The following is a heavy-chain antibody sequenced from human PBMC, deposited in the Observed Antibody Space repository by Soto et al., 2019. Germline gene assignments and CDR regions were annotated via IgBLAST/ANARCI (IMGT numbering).Heavy chain of an antibody. CDR1: GFTFRNYW. D-gene: IGHD6-13*01. V-gene: IGHV3-7*01. J-gene: IGHJ4*02. Sequence: GGSLRLSCAASGFTFRNYWMTWVRQAAGKGLEWVANIKEDGSEKNYVDSVKGRFTVSRDNAENSLYLQMNSLRAEDTAVYYCARTTAGEYWGQGTLVTVSS. CDR3: ARTTAGEY. CDR2: IKEDGSEK.